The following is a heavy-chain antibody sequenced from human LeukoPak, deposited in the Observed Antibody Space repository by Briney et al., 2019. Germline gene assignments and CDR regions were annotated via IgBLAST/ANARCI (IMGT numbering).Heavy chain of an antibody. CDR1: GFTFSSYW. J-gene: IGHJ4*02. Sequence: PGGSLRLSCAASGFTFSSYWMHWVRQAPGKGLVWVSRINSDGSSTSYADSVKGRFTISRDNAKNTLYPQMNSLRAEDTAVYYCARHLRGQPIDYWGQGTLVTVSS. CDR2: INSDGSST. D-gene: IGHD1-14*01. V-gene: IGHV3-74*01. CDR3: ARHLRGQPIDY.